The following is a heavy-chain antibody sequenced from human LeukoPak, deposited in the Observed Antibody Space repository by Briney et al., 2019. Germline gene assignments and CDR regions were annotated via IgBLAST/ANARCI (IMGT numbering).Heavy chain of an antibody. D-gene: IGHD1-14*01. CDR3: AKDYSLTA. CDR2: ISGGGGST. J-gene: IGHJ5*02. Sequence: PGGSLRLSCAASGFTFSSYAMSWVRQVPGKGLEWVSGISGGGGSTYYADSVKGRFTISRDNSENTLYLQMNSLRAEDTAIYYCAKDYSLTAWGQGTLVTVSS. CDR1: GFTFSSYA. V-gene: IGHV3-23*01.